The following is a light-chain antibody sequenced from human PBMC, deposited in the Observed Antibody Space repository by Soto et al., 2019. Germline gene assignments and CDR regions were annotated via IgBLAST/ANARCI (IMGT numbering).Light chain of an antibody. CDR1: QSVDGK. V-gene: IGKV3-15*01. J-gene: IGKJ4*01. CDR2: GAS. CDR3: QQYAYRPPLS. Sequence: EIVMTQSPVTLSVSPGERATLSCRASQSVDGKLAWYQQKPGQAPRLLLYGASTRATGIPARFSGSGSGTEFTLTISSLQSEDFAVYYCQQYAYRPPLSFGGGTKVEIK.